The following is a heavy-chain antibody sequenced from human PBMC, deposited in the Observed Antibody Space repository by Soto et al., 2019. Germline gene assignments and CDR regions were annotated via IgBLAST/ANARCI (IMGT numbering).Heavy chain of an antibody. J-gene: IGHJ6*02. V-gene: IGHV3-30-3*01. CDR3: ARVRDHDILTGHSTPYYYGMDV. D-gene: IGHD3-9*01. CDR1: GFTFSSYA. Sequence: GGSLRLSCAASGFTFSSYAMHWVRQAPGKGLEWVAVISYDGSNKYYADSVKGRFTISRDNSKNTLYLQMNSLRAEDMAVYYCARVRDHDILTGHSTPYYYGMDVWGQGTTVTVSS. CDR2: ISYDGSNK.